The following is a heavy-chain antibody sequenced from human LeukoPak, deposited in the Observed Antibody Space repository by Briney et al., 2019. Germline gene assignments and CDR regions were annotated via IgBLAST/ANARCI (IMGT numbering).Heavy chain of an antibody. J-gene: IGHJ4*02. D-gene: IGHD4-23*01. CDR2: INHSGNT. Sequence: SETLSLTCAVSGGSFIGYHWNWIRQPPGKGLEWIGEINHSGNTNYNPSLKSRVTISIDTSKNQFSLKLRSLTPADTAVYYRARDPTTVVTTPYYFDDWGQGTLVTVSS. CDR3: ARDPTTVVTTPYYFDD. CDR1: GGSFIGYH. V-gene: IGHV4-34*01.